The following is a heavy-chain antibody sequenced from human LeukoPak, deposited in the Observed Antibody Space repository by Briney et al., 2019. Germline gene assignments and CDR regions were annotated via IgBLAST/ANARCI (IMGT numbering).Heavy chain of an antibody. CDR3: ARGRFWDIVVGGNYFDY. J-gene: IGHJ4*02. V-gene: IGHV3-7*01. CDR1: GFTFSSYW. CDR2: IKQDGSEK. Sequence: GGSRRLSCAASGFTFSSYWMSWVRQAPGKGLEWVANIKQDGSEKYYVDSVKGRFTISRDNAKNSLYLQMNSLRAEDTAVYYCARGRFWDIVVGGNYFDYWGQGTLVTVSS. D-gene: IGHD2-2*01.